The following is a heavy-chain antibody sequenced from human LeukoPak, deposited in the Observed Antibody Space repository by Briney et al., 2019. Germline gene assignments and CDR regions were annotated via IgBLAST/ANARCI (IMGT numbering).Heavy chain of an antibody. V-gene: IGHV4-31*03. D-gene: IGHD1-26*01. CDR3: ARAPYIVGATNYFDY. CDR2: IYYSGST. Sequence: SETLSLTCTVSGGSISSGGYYWSWIRQHPGKGLEWIGYIYYSGSTYYNPSLKSRVTISVDTSKNQFSLKLSSVTAADTAVYYCARAPYIVGATNYFDYWGQGTLVTVSS. CDR1: GGSISSGGYY. J-gene: IGHJ4*02.